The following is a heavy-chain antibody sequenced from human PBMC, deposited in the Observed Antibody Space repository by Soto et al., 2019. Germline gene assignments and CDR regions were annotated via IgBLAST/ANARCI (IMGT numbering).Heavy chain of an antibody. CDR3: ARYLRGEYQLLMGENYYYGMDV. CDR2: IDPSDSYT. Sequence: GESLKISCKGSGYSFTSYWISWVRQMPGKGLEWMGRIDPSDSYTNYSPSFQGHVTISADKSISTAYLQWSSRKASATAMYYCARYLRGEYQLLMGENYYYGMDVWGQGTTVTVSS. CDR1: GYSFTSYW. D-gene: IGHD2-2*01. J-gene: IGHJ6*02. V-gene: IGHV5-10-1*01.